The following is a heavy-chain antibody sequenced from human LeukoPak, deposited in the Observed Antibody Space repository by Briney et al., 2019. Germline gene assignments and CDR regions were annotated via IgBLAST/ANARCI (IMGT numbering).Heavy chain of an antibody. CDR2: IYWNGDK. D-gene: IGHD3-10*01. J-gene: IGHJ4*02. CDR3: AHSHPAIITAVNRYFDY. Sequence: GSGPTLVNPTETLTLTCSFSGMSLSATGVAVGWIRQPPGEAPEWLALIYWNGDKRYSPSLKSRLTISKDTSKDQVVLAMSNMDPVDTGTYYCAHSHPAIITAVNRYFDYWGQGTLVTVSS. V-gene: IGHV2-5*01. CDR1: GMSLSATGVA.